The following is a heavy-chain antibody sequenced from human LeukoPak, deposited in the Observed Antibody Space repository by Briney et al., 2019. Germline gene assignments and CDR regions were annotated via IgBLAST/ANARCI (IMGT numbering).Heavy chain of an antibody. CDR3: ASRTIAAAGLDY. V-gene: IGHV4-61*02. Sequence: SETLSLTXTVSGGSISSGSYYWSWIRQPAGKGLEWIGRIYTSGSTNYNPSLKSRVTISVDTSKNQFSLKLSSVTAADTAVYYCASRTIAAAGLDYWGQGTLVTVSS. J-gene: IGHJ4*02. CDR2: IYTSGST. D-gene: IGHD6-13*01. CDR1: GGSISSGSYY.